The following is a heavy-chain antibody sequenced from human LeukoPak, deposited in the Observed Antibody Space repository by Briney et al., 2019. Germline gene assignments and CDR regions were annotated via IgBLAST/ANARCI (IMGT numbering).Heavy chain of an antibody. V-gene: IGHV3-7*01. D-gene: IGHD3-10*01. CDR3: AREGGAYYYGTMVGWFDP. Sequence: GGSLRLSCAASGFTFSSYWMSWVRQAPGKGLEWVANIKQDGSEKYYVDSVKGRFTISRDNAKNSLYLQMNSLRAEDTAVYYCAREGGAYYYGTMVGWFDPWGQGTLVTVSS. CDR1: GFTFSSYW. CDR2: IKQDGSEK. J-gene: IGHJ5*02.